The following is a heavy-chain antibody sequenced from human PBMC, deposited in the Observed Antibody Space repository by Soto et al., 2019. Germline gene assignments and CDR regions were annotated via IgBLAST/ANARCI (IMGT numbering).Heavy chain of an antibody. Sequence: QVQLVQSGAEVKKPGSSVKVSCKASGGTFSNYAISWVRQAPGQGLEWMGGIILNYGTTNYAQKCQDRVKITADESTSTADMELSSLRSEDTAVYYCAKSGRITGWGWFDPWGQGTLVTVSS. D-gene: IGHD3-16*01. V-gene: IGHV1-69*12. CDR3: AKSGRITGWGWFDP. J-gene: IGHJ5*02. CDR2: IILNYGTT. CDR1: GGTFSNYA.